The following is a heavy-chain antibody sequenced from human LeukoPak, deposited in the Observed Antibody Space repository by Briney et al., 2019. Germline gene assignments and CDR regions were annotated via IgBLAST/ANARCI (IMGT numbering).Heavy chain of an antibody. CDR3: ARGIDYDFWSGYSTRASFDY. J-gene: IGHJ4*02. Sequence: KPSETLSLTCTVSGYCISSGYYWGWIRQPPGKGLEWIGSIYHSGSTYYNPSLKSRVTISVDTSKNQFSLKLSSVTAADTAVYYCARGIDYDFWSGYSTRASFDYWGQGTLVTVSS. D-gene: IGHD3-3*01. CDR2: IYHSGST. V-gene: IGHV4-38-2*02. CDR1: GYCISSGYY.